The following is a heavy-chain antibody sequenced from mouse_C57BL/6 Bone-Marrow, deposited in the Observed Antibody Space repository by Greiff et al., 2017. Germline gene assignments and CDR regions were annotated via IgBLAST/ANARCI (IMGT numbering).Heavy chain of an antibody. CDR2: IWWDDDK. Sequence: QVTLKESGPGILQPSQTLSLTCSFSGFSLSTFGMGVGWIRQPSGKGLEWLAHIWWDDDKYYNTALKSRLTLSNDTSNNQVFLKIAKVDTADTATYYCARIGYYYGSSYNYAMDDWGQGTSVTVSS. J-gene: IGHJ4*01. CDR1: GFSLSTFGMG. D-gene: IGHD1-1*01. V-gene: IGHV8-8*01. CDR3: ARIGYYYGSSYNYAMDD.